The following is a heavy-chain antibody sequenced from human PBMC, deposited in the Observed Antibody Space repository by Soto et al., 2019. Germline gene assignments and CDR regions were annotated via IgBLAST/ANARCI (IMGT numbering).Heavy chain of an antibody. V-gene: IGHV3-15*01. Sequence: GGSLRLSCAASRFTFSNAWMSWVRQAPGKGLEWVGRIKSKTDGGTTDYAAPVKGRFTISRDDSKNTLYLQMNSLKTEDTAVYYCTTPTVVTADAYYYYGMDVWGQGTTVTVSS. J-gene: IGHJ6*02. D-gene: IGHD4-17*01. CDR2: IKSKTDGGTT. CDR1: RFTFSNAW. CDR3: TTPTVVTADAYYYYGMDV.